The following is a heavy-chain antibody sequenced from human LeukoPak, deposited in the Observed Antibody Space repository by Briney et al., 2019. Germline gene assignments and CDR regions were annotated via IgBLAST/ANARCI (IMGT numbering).Heavy chain of an antibody. V-gene: IGHV1-18*01. CDR2: ISAYNGNT. CDR1: GYTFTSYG. CDR3: VRLGGCSGGSCYPHPIDY. Sequence: ASVKVSCKASGYTFTSYGISWVRQAPGQGLEWMGWISAYNGNTNYAQKLQGRVTMTTDTSTSTAYMELRSLRSDDTAVYYCVRLGGCSGGSCYPHPIDYWGQGTLVTVSS. D-gene: IGHD2-15*01. J-gene: IGHJ4*02.